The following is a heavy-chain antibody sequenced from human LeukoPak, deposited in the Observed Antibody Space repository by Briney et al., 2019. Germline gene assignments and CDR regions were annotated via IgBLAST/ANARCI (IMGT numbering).Heavy chain of an antibody. CDR1: GFTFSRYG. CDR2: ISYDGSNK. Sequence: GRSLRLSCAASGFTFSRYGMHWVRQAPGKGLEWVAVISYDGSNKYYAHSVKGRFTISRDNSKNTLYLQLNSLRAEDTAVYYCAKDIVVVPAATEYYGMDVWGQGTTVTVSS. V-gene: IGHV3-30*18. CDR3: AKDIVVVPAATEYYGMDV. J-gene: IGHJ6*02. D-gene: IGHD2-2*01.